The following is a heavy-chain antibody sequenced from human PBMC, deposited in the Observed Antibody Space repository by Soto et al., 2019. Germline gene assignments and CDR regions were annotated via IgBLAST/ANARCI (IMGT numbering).Heavy chain of an antibody. Sequence: PGGSLRLSCAASGFTFSSYGMHWVRQAPGKGLEWVAVISYDGSNKYYADSVKGRFAISRDNSKNTLYLQMNSLRAEDTAVYYCAKGGYYDSPYYFDYWGQGTLVTVSS. CDR1: GFTFSSYG. V-gene: IGHV3-30*18. CDR3: AKGGYYDSPYYFDY. J-gene: IGHJ4*02. CDR2: ISYDGSNK. D-gene: IGHD3-22*01.